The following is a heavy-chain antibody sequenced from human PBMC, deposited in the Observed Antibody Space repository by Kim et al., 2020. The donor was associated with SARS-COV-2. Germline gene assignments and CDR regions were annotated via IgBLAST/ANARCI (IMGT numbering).Heavy chain of an antibody. J-gene: IGHJ4*02. CDR3: ARGYCSGGTCSESY. D-gene: IGHD2-15*01. V-gene: IGHV3-30*01. Sequence: DSGKGRFTVSRDNSKNTVYLQMDSLRDEDPAVYYCARGYCSGGTCSESYWGQGTLVTVSS.